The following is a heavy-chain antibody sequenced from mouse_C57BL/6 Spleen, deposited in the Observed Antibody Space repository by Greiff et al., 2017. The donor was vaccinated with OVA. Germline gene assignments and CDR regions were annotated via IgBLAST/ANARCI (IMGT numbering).Heavy chain of an antibody. CDR3: ARLVFTTVVATYAMDY. CDR2: IHLNSGST. J-gene: IGHJ4*01. CDR1: AYILTTYG. V-gene: IGHV1-64*01. D-gene: IGHD1-1*01. Sequence: QVQLQQPGVRRESLGVPWSWSGRAPAYILTTYGWHWVKRRPGQGLGWFGRIHLNSGSTNYNEKFKGKATLTVDKSSSTAYMQLSSLTSEDSAVYYCARLVFTTVVATYAMDYWGQGTSVTVSS.